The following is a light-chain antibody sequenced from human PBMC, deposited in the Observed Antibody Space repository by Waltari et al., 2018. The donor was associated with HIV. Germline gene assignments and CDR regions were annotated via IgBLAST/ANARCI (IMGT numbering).Light chain of an antibody. CDR3: AAWDDSLNGLWV. V-gene: IGLV1-44*01. Sequence: QSVLTQPPSVSGTPGQRVTIPCSGASSNIGRNTVNWFQPLPGTAPKLLIYTDNQRPSGVPDRFSGSKSGTSASLAISGLQSEDEADYFCAAWDDSLNGLWVFGGGTKLTVL. CDR2: TDN. J-gene: IGLJ3*02. CDR1: SSNIGRNT.